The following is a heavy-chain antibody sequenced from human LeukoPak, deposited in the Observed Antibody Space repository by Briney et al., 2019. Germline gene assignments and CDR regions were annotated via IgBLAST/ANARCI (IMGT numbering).Heavy chain of an antibody. CDR1: GGSFSGYY. J-gene: IGHJ4*02. Sequence: SETLSLTCAVYGGSFSGYYWSWIRQPPGKGLEWIGEINHSGSTNYNPSLKSRVAISVDTSKNQFSLKLSSVTAADTAVYYCARHSPYSSSWYRGYFDYWGQGTLVTVSS. CDR3: ARHSPYSSSWYRGYFDY. D-gene: IGHD6-13*01. CDR2: INHSGST. V-gene: IGHV4-34*01.